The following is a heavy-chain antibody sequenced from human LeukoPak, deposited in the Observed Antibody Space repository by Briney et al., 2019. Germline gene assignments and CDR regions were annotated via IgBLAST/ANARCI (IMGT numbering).Heavy chain of an antibody. CDR2: IKSDGSDT. J-gene: IGHJ6*02. D-gene: IGHD3-10*01. CDR3: AKAAFGSHARGGMDV. V-gene: IGHV3-74*01. Sequence: PGGSLRLSCAASGFTLSSYWMHWVRQVPGKGLVWVSRIKSDGSDTRYADSVKGRFTISRDNAKNTLYLQMNSLRAEDTAVYYCAKAAFGSHARGGMDVWGQGTTVIVSS. CDR1: GFTLSSYW.